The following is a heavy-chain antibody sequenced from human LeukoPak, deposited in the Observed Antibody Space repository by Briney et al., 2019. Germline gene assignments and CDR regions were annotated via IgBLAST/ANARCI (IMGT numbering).Heavy chain of an antibody. V-gene: IGHV3-7*01. Sequence: GGSLRLSCAASGFTFSSYWMSWVRQAPGKGLEWVANIKQDGSEKYYVDSVKGRFTISRDNAKDSLYLQMSSLRAEDTAVYYCAREPPGHCSSTNRPDRYFDYWGQGTLVTVSS. CDR1: GFTFSSYW. CDR2: IKQDGSEK. CDR3: AREPPGHCSSTNRPDRYFDY. J-gene: IGHJ4*02. D-gene: IGHD2-2*01.